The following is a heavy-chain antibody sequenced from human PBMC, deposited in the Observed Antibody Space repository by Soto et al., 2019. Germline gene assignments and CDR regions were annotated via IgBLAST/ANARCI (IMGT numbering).Heavy chain of an antibody. D-gene: IGHD6-13*01. Sequence: EVQVVESGGGLVQPGGSLRLSCAASGFTVSSNYMTWVRQAPGKGLEWVSIIYSDGSTYYADSVKGRFTISRHNSKNTRYLQMNSLRAEDTAVYYCARVGYSINGPLRFNWFDPWGQGTLVTVSS. CDR2: IYSDGST. CDR3: ARVGYSINGPLRFNWFDP. J-gene: IGHJ5*02. CDR1: GFTVSSNY. V-gene: IGHV3-53*04.